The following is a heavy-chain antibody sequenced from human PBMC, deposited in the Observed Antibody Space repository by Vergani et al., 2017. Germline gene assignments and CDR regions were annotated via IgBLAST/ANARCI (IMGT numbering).Heavy chain of an antibody. Sequence: EVHLVESGGGLVQPGGSLRLSCAASGFTFSSYDMHWVRQATGKGLEWVSAIGTAGDTYYPGSVKGRFTISRENAKNSLYLQMNSLRAGDTAVYYCARGAGTDYYFDYWGQGTLVTVSS. D-gene: IGHD6-19*01. CDR3: ARGAGTDYYFDY. CDR1: GFTFSSYD. V-gene: IGHV3-13*01. J-gene: IGHJ4*02. CDR2: IGTAGDT.